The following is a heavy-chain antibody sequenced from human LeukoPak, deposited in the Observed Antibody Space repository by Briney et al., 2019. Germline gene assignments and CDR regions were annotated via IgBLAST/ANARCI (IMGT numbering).Heavy chain of an antibody. D-gene: IGHD2-21*02. V-gene: IGHV4-38-2*01. CDR2: IYHSGST. Sequence: LETLSLTCAVSGYSISSGYYWGWIRQPPGKGLEWIGSIYHSGSTYYNPSLKSRVTISVDTSRNQFSLKLSSVTAADTAVYYCARRVTFDYWGQGTLVTVSS. J-gene: IGHJ4*02. CDR1: GYSISSGYY. CDR3: ARRVTFDY.